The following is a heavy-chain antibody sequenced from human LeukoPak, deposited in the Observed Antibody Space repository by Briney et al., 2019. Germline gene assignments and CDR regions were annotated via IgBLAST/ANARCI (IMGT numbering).Heavy chain of an antibody. D-gene: IGHD2-2*01. CDR3: ARDLGYCTSTSCRYFDF. V-gene: IGHV4-39*07. J-gene: IGHJ4*02. CDR1: GGSISSSSYY. Sequence: PSETLSLTCTVSGGSISSSSYYWGWIRQPPGKGLEWIGSIYYSGSTNYNPSLKSRVSISVDTSKNQFSLKLSSVTAADTAVYYCARDLGYCTSTSCRYFDFWGQGTLVTVSS. CDR2: IYYSGST.